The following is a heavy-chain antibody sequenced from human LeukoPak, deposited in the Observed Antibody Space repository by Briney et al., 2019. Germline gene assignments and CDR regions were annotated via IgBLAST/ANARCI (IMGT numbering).Heavy chain of an antibody. CDR3: ARGSEQWLGNNWFDP. D-gene: IGHD6-19*01. Sequence: PSETLSLTCAVYGGSFSGYYWSWIRQPPGKGLEWIGEINHSGSTNYNPSLKSRVTISVETSKNQFSLKLSSVTAADTAVYYCARGSEQWLGNNWFDPWGQGTLVTVSS. V-gene: IGHV4-34*01. CDR2: INHSGST. CDR1: GGSFSGYY. J-gene: IGHJ5*02.